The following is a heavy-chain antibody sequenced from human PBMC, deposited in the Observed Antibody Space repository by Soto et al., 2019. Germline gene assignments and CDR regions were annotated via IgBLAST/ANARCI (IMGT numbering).Heavy chain of an antibody. D-gene: IGHD2-21*02. CDR1: GFSFDDYA. Sequence: EVQVVESGGGLVQPGRSLRLSCAASGFSFDDYAMHWVRQAPGKGLEWVSGISWNSGTIGYADSVKGRFTISRDNAKNPMYMEMNSVRDGDSALYYCAKSTGDTANDMGVWGKGNTVTVSS. CDR2: ISWNSGTI. CDR3: AKSTGDTANDMGV. J-gene: IGHJ6*04. V-gene: IGHV3-9*01.